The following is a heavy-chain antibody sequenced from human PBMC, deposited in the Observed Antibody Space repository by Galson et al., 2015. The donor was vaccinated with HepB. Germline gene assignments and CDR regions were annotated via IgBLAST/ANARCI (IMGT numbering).Heavy chain of an antibody. CDR3: AKTHTVTMGWGLDPAIDY. CDR2: ISYDGSNK. CDR1: GFTFSSYG. D-gene: IGHD4-17*01. J-gene: IGHJ4*02. Sequence: SLRLSCAASGFTFSSYGMHWVRQAPGKGLEWVAVISYDGSNKYYADSVKGRFTISRDNSKNTLYLQMNSLRAEDTAVYYCAKTHTVTMGWGLDPAIDYWGQGTLVTVSS. V-gene: IGHV3-30*18.